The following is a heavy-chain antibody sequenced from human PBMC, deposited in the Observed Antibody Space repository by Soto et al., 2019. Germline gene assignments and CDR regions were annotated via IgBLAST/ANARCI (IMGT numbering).Heavy chain of an antibody. CDR2: ISPNSGRA. J-gene: IGHJ4*02. Sequence: QVQLVQSGAEMKRPGASVKVSCKASGYTFSKYDVSWVRQAPGQGLEWLGLISPNSGRASYSEKFQGRVTMSTDTPTTTAYLELRSLRSDDTAVYYCVRQYFDFWTDYPDFDYWGQGTLVTVSS. V-gene: IGHV1-18*04. D-gene: IGHD3-3*01. CDR3: VRQYFDFWTDYPDFDY. CDR1: GYTFSKYD.